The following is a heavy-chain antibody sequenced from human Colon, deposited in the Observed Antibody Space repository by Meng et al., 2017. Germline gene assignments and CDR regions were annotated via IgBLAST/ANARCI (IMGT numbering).Heavy chain of an antibody. D-gene: IGHD5-18*01. CDR1: GGSLSNSNW. CDR2: IYHSGNT. V-gene: IGHV4-4*02. Sequence: QVQLQEAGPGLVEPSGTLSLPCAGSGGSLSNSNWWSWVRQSTGKGLEWIGEIYHSGNTNYNPSLKSRVTISVDKSKNQFSLKVSSVTAADTAVYYCASRGFSYGYVSFWGQGTLVTVSS. J-gene: IGHJ4*02. CDR3: ASRGFSYGYVSF.